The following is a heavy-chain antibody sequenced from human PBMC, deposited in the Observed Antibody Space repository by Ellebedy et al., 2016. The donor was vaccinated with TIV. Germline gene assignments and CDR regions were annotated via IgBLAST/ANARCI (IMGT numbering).Heavy chain of an antibody. Sequence: MPSETLSLPCTVPGGSISSYYWNWIRQPPGKGLAWIGYSYYSGRTNYNPSLKSRVTISVDTSKNHFSLRLSSVTAADTAVYYCARHLADSSGWRYFDLWGRGTLVTVSS. V-gene: IGHV4-59*08. D-gene: IGHD6-19*01. CDR2: SYYSGRT. CDR1: GGSISSYY. J-gene: IGHJ2*01. CDR3: ARHLADSSGWRYFDL.